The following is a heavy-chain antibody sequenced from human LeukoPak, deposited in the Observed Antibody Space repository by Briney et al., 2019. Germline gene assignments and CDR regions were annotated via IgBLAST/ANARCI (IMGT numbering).Heavy chain of an antibody. V-gene: IGHV3-23*01. J-gene: IGHJ4*02. D-gene: IGHD2-2*01. Sequence: GGSLSLSCAASGFTFRSYAMSWVRQAPGKGLEWVSAISGSGDITYYADSVKGRFTMSRDNFKNTLYLQMNSLRAEDTAVYYCAKVSRFAVVPAAMLDYWGQGIQVTVSS. CDR2: ISGSGDIT. CDR3: AKVSRFAVVPAAMLDY. CDR1: GFTFRSYA.